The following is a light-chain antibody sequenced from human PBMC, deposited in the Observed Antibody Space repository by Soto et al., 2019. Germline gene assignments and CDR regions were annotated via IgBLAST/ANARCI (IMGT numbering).Light chain of an antibody. CDR3: QQSNNWTRT. Sequence: EIVFTQSPGTLSLSPGERATLSCRASQSVSSNYLAWSQQKPGQDPRILMYDASSRATGIPARFSGSGSGTEFNLTINRLQSEDCAVYDGQQSNNWTRTFCPLTKVDIK. J-gene: IGKJ1*01. CDR1: QSVSSNY. V-gene: IGKV3D-20*02. CDR2: DAS.